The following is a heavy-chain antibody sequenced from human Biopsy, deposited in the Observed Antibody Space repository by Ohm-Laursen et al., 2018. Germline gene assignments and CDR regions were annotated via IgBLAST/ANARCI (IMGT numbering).Heavy chain of an antibody. CDR2: IYPGGGT. D-gene: IGHD1-26*01. CDR3: AGIVLGPTNDAFDI. Sequence: SDTLSLTCPVSGDSIRNYYWSWIRQAAGKGLESIGRIYPGGGTIYNPPLKSRVTMSVDTSKNHFSLNLNSVTAADTAVYYCAGIVLGPTNDAFDIWGQGTMVTVSS. V-gene: IGHV4-4*07. CDR1: GDSIRNYY. J-gene: IGHJ3*02.